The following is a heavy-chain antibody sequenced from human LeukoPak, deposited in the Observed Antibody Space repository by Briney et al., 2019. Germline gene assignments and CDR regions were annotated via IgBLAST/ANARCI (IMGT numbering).Heavy chain of an antibody. D-gene: IGHD3-3*01. CDR2: ISSSSSYI. CDR1: GFTFSSYS. V-gene: IGHV3-21*01. CDR3: ARDLGITIFGVVSN. J-gene: IGHJ4*02. Sequence: PGGSLRLSCAASGFTFSSYSMNWVRQAPGKGLEWVSSISSSSSYIYYADSVKGRFTISRDNAKNSLYLQMNSLRAEDTAVYYCARDLGITIFGVVSNCGQETLVTVSS.